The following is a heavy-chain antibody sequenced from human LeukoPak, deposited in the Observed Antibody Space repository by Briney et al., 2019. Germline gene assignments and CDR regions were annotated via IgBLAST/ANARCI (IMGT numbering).Heavy chain of an antibody. CDR1: GFRFSDYY. Sequence: GGSLRLACAASGFRFSDYYMTWIRQAPGVGLEWISYIVSSGDTTYYADSVRGRFTISRDNAKNSLYLQMNSLRAEDTAVYFCARGDSSSWYVGYHILDVWGQGTTVTVS. CDR2: IVSSGDTT. D-gene: IGHD6-13*01. V-gene: IGHV3-11*01. J-gene: IGHJ6*02. CDR3: ARGDSSSWYVGYHILDV.